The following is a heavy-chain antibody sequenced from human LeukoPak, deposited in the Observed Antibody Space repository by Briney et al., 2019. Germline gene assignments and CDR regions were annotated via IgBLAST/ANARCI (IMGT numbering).Heavy chain of an antibody. D-gene: IGHD2-2*01. Sequence: PSETLSLTCTVSGGSISSYYWSWIRQPPGKGLEWIGYIYYSGSTNYNPSLKSRVTISVDTSKNQFSLKLSSVTAADTAVYYCARERGYCSSTSCPGHDAFDIWGQGTMVTVSS. CDR1: GGSISSYY. J-gene: IGHJ3*02. CDR2: IYYSGST. CDR3: ARERGYCSSTSCPGHDAFDI. V-gene: IGHV4-59*01.